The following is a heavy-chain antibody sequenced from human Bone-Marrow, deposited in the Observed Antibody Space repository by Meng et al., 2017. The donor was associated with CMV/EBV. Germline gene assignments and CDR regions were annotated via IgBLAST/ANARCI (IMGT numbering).Heavy chain of an antibody. CDR1: GFTFSSYG. CDR2: ISSSSSYI. Sequence: GESLKISCAASGFTFSSYGMHWVRQAPGKGLEWVSSISSSSSYIYYADSVKGRFAISRDNAKNSLYLQMNSLRAEDTAVYYCAREGLDYYDSSGYPPWYYGMDVWGQGTTVTVSS. J-gene: IGHJ6*02. CDR3: AREGLDYYDSSGYPPWYYGMDV. D-gene: IGHD3-22*01. V-gene: IGHV3-21*01.